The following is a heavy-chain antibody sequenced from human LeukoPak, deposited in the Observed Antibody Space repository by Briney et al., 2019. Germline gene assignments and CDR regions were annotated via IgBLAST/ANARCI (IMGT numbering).Heavy chain of an antibody. J-gene: IGHJ4*02. CDR3: ARGPGAYCSGTTCYVY. Sequence: LSLTCTVSGGSISSGSYCWGWIRQAPGKGLEWISYISSRGSPIYYADSVEGRFTISRDNAKSSLYLQMNSLRVEDTAVYYCARGPGAYCSGTTCYVYWGQGTLVTVSS. CDR1: GGSISSGSYC. D-gene: IGHD2-2*01. CDR2: ISSRGSPI. V-gene: IGHV3-11*04.